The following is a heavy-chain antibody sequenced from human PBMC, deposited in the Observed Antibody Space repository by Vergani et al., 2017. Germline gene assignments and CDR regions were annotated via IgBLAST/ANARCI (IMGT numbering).Heavy chain of an antibody. CDR3: ARRGGTYYLFDY. J-gene: IGHJ4*02. CDR1: GGSISGYF. CDR2: IYYSGNT. V-gene: IGHV4-59*08. Sequence: QVQLQESGPGLVKPSETLSLTCIVSGGSISGYFWSWIRQPPGKGLEWIGDIYYSGNTNYTPSLKSRVTISRDTSKNQFSLNLSSVTAADTAVYYCARRGGTYYLFDYWGQGTLVTVSS. D-gene: IGHD1-26*01.